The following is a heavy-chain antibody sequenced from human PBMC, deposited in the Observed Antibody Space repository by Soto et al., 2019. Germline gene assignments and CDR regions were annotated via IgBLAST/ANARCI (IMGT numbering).Heavy chain of an antibody. CDR2: IFYLGSS. V-gene: IGHV4-39*07. J-gene: IGHJ5*02. Sequence: SETLSLTCTVSSDSIISSDFYWGWVRQPPGKGLEWIGSIFYLGSSYYNPSLKSRVTMSVDTSKNQFSLRLRSVTAADTAVYYCARDAGNWFDPWGQGTLVTVSS. CDR1: SDSIISSDFY. CDR3: ARDAGNWFDP.